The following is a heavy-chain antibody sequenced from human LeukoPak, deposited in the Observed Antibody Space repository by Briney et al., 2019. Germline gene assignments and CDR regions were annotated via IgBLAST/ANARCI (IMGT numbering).Heavy chain of an antibody. J-gene: IGHJ4*02. CDR1: GFTFTSYW. CDR2: INSDGTST. CDR3: ARGRGVGDY. D-gene: IGHD3-10*01. Sequence: PGGSLRLSCAASGFTFTSYWMHWVRQAPGKGLVWVSRINSDGTSTSYADSVKGRFTISRDNAKNTLSLQMNSLRVEDTAVYYCARGRGVGDYWGQGTLVTVSS. V-gene: IGHV3-74*01.